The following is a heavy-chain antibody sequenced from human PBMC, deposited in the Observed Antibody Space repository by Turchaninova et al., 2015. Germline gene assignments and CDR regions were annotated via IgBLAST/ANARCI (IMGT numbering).Heavy chain of an antibody. J-gene: IGHJ4*02. CDR3: ARASGGVFGVPGDY. Sequence: QVQLVQSGAEVKKPGASVKVSCQASGYTFTNYYIHWVRQAPGQGLEWMAIINPSGGSTRYAQKLQDRVAMTRDTSTSTVYMELNSLRSEDTAVYYCARASGGVFGVPGDYWGQGTLVTVSS. CDR1: GYTFTNYY. V-gene: IGHV1-46*01. CDR2: INPSGGST. D-gene: IGHD3-3*01.